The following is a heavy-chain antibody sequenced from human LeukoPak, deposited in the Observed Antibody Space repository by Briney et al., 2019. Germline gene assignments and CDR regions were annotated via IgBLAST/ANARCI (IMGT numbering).Heavy chain of an antibody. V-gene: IGHV3-33*01. CDR2: IWYDGSNK. J-gene: IGHJ4*02. CDR3: ARELKYYYDSSGYPHFDY. Sequence: GGSLRLSCAASGFTFSSYGMHWVRQAPGKGLEWVAVIWYDGSNKYYADSVKGRFTISGDNSKNTLYLQMNSLRAEDTAVYYCARELKYYYDSSGYPHFDYWGQGTLVTVSS. D-gene: IGHD3-22*01. CDR1: GFTFSSYG.